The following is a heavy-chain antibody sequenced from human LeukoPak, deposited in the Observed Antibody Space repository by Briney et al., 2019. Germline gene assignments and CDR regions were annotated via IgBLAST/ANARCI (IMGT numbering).Heavy chain of an antibody. Sequence: SETLSLTCAVYGGSFSGYYWSWIRQPPGKGLEWIGEINHSGSTNYNPSLKSRVTISVDTSKNQFSLKLSSVTAADTAVYYCARGADSSGYYRHFDYWGQGTLVTASS. J-gene: IGHJ4*02. CDR3: ARGADSSGYYRHFDY. CDR1: GGSFSGYY. D-gene: IGHD3-22*01. V-gene: IGHV4-34*01. CDR2: INHSGST.